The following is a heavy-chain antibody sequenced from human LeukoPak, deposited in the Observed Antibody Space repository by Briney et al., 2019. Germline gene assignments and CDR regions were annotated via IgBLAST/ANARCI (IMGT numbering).Heavy chain of an antibody. Sequence: GGSLRLSCAASGFTVSSNYMSGVRQAPGKGLEWVSVTYSGGSTYYADSAKGGFTISRDSPNNTLYLQMSTLCTAHAALYYSARGLESCSSGSCFKDWRQRTILTVPS. CDR1: GFTVSSNY. V-gene: IGHV3-53*01. CDR3: ARGLESCSSGSCFKD. D-gene: IGHD2-15*01. CDR2: TYSGGST. J-gene: IGHJ4*02.